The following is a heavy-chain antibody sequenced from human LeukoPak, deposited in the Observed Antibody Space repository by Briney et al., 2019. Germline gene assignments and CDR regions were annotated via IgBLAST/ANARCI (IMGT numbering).Heavy chain of an antibody. D-gene: IGHD4-23*01. J-gene: IGHJ4*02. CDR2: ISGSGGTT. CDR1: GFTFSNYA. CDR3: ARERGSSGGNTNGYFDY. Sequence: GGSLRLSCAASGFTFSNYAMSWVSQAPGKGLEWVSVISGSGGTTYSADSVKGRFTISRDNSKNTLYLQMNSLRAEDTAAYYCARERGSSGGNTNGYFDYWGQGALVTVSS. V-gene: IGHV3-23*01.